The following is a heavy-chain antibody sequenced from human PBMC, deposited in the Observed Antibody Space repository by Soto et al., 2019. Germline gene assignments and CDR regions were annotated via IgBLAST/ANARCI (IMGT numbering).Heavy chain of an antibody. J-gene: IGHJ6*02. V-gene: IGHV5-51*01. CDR2: IYPGDSDT. CDR1: GYTFTNYW. Sequence: GESLKISCKGSGYTFTNYWIGWVRQMPGKGLEWMGIIYPGDSDTKYNPSFQGQVTISADKSITTTYLRWTSLKASDTALYYCAASIFYYGMDVWGHGTTVTVSS. CDR3: AASIFYYGMDV.